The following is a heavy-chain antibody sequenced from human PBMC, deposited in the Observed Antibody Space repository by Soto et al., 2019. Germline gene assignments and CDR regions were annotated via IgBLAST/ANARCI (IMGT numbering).Heavy chain of an antibody. Sequence: QVQLQESGPGLVKPSETLSLTCTVSGGSISSYYWSWIRQPPGKGLEWIGYIYYSGSTNYNPSLKSRVTISVDTSKNQFSLKLSSVTAADTAVYYCARQSGYRGPFDYWGQGTLVTVSS. D-gene: IGHD6-13*01. CDR1: GGSISSYY. J-gene: IGHJ4*02. CDR3: ARQSGYRGPFDY. V-gene: IGHV4-59*08. CDR2: IYYSGST.